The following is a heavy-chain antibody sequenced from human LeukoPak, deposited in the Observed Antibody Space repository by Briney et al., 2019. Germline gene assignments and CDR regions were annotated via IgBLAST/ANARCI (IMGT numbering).Heavy chain of an antibody. J-gene: IGHJ4*02. CDR3: ARDRYGYDSNFDY. V-gene: IGHV4-59*01. Sequence: SETLSLTCTVSGGSISSYYWSWIRQSPGKGLEWIGYIYYSGSTNYNPSLKSRVTISVDTSKNQFSLKLSSVTAADTAVYYCARDRYGYDSNFDYWGQGTLVTVSS. CDR1: GGSISSYY. CDR2: IYYSGST. D-gene: IGHD5-12*01.